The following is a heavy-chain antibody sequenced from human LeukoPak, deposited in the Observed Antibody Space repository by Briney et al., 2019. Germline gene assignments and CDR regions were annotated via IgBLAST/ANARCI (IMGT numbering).Heavy chain of an antibody. CDR3: ARDKGEWFFGVLAAYYFDY. CDR2: ISGSGGST. D-gene: IGHD3-3*01. V-gene: IGHV3-23*01. Sequence: PGGSLRLSCAASGFTFSSYAMSWVRQAPGKGLEWVSAISGSGGSTYYADSVKGRFTISRDNSKNTLYLQMNSLRAEDTAVYYCARDKGEWFFGVLAAYYFDYWGQGTLVTVSS. CDR1: GFTFSSYA. J-gene: IGHJ4*02.